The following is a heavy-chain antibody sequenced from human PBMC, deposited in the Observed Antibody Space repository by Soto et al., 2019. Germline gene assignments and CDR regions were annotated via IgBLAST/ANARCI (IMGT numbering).Heavy chain of an antibody. V-gene: IGHV1-18*01. Sequence: ASVKVSCKASGYTFTSYGISWVRQAPGQGLEWMGWISAYNGNTNYAQKLQGRVTMTTDTSTSTAYMELRSLRSDDTAVYYCARSKTAYYDSEHFDYWGQGTLVTVSS. J-gene: IGHJ4*02. CDR3: ARSKTAYYDSEHFDY. D-gene: IGHD3-22*01. CDR2: ISAYNGNT. CDR1: GYTFTSYG.